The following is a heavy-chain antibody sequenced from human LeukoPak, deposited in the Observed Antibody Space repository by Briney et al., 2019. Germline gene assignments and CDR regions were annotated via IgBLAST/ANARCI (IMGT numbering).Heavy chain of an antibody. CDR3: ARDPGGAFYYYYGMDV. J-gene: IGHJ6*02. D-gene: IGHD3-10*01. Sequence: GGSLRLSSAASGFTFSSYAMHWVRQAPGKGLEWVAVISYDGSNKYYADSVKGRFTISRDNSKNTLYLQMNSLRAEDTAVYYCARDPGGAFYYYYGMDVWGQGTTVTVSS. V-gene: IGHV3-30-3*01. CDR1: GFTFSSYA. CDR2: ISYDGSNK.